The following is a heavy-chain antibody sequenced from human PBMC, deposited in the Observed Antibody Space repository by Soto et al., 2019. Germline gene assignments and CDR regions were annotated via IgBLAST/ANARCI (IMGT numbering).Heavy chain of an antibody. D-gene: IGHD6-13*01. CDR1: RFTFSTYA. Sequence: QVQLVESGGGVVQPGRSLRLSCAASRFTFSTYAMHWVRQAPGKGLEWVAVIAYDGFNKYYADSVKGRFTISRDNSKNTLYLQMNSLRAEDTAVYYCARDPAAAAGTGYSQHWGQGTLVTVSS. CDR3: ARDPAAAAGTGYSQH. CDR2: IAYDGFNK. V-gene: IGHV3-30-3*01. J-gene: IGHJ1*01.